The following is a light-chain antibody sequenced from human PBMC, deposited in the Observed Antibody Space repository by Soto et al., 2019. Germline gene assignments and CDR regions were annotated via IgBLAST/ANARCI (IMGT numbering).Light chain of an antibody. Sequence: DIPMNPSPSSLSASVGDRVTITFRASQGISNYLAWYQQKPGKVPKLLIYAASTLQSGVPSRFSGSGSGTDFTLTISGLQPEDVATYYCQKYNSAPRTFGPGTKVDIK. CDR2: AAS. V-gene: IGKV1-27*01. J-gene: IGKJ3*01. CDR3: QKYNSAPRT. CDR1: QGISNY.